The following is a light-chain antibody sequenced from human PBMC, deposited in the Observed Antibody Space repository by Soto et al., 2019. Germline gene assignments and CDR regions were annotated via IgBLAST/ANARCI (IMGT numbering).Light chain of an antibody. Sequence: EIVLTQSPGTLSLSPGERATLSCRASQSISSSYLAWYQHKPGQAPRLLIYGASNRATGIPDRFSGSGSGTDLTLTISRLEPEDFAVYYCQLYGSTTPGYTFGQGTKLEIK. CDR3: QLYGSTTPGYT. CDR1: QSISSSY. CDR2: GAS. V-gene: IGKV3-20*01. J-gene: IGKJ2*01.